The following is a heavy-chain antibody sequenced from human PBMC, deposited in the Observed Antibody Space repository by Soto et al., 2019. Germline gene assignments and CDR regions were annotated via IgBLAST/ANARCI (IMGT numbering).Heavy chain of an antibody. CDR3: ARGDCSRTSCYSGGSYYYGLDV. J-gene: IGHJ6*02. V-gene: IGHV3-21*01. Sequence: GGSLRLSCVVSGFTFSNYGMSWVRQAPGKGLEWVSSISADSGYIYYTDSVKGRFTISRDNARNSLYLQMNSLRAEDTAIYYCARGDCSRTSCYSGGSYYYGLDVWGQGTTVTVSS. CDR1: GFTFSNYG. D-gene: IGHD2-2*01. CDR2: ISADSGYI.